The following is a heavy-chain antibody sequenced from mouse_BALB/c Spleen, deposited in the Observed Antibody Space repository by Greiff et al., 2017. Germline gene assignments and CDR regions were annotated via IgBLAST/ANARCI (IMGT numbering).Heavy chain of an antibody. CDR2: ISSGSSTI. Sequence: EVHLVESGGGLVQPGGSRKLSCAASGFTFSSFGMHWVRQAPEKGLEWVAYISSGSSTIYYADTVKGRFTISRDNPKNTLFLQMTSLRSEDTAMYYCTRSMGNYPFAYWGQGTLVTVSA. V-gene: IGHV5-17*02. CDR3: TRSMGNYPFAY. D-gene: IGHD2-1*01. J-gene: IGHJ3*01. CDR1: GFTFSSFG.